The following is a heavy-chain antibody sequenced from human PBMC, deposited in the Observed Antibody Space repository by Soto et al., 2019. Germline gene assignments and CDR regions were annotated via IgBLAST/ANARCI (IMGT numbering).Heavy chain of an antibody. Sequence: EVRLLESGGGLVQPGGSLRLSCAASGFTFSSYAMSWVRQAPGKGLAWVSAISGGSESTYFADSVKGRFSISRDNSRNTLFLQMNSLRAEDTALYYCAKAFDYNYGGSGGHNDYWGQGTLVAVSS. D-gene: IGHD4-4*01. V-gene: IGHV3-23*01. CDR3: AKAFDYNYGGSGGHNDY. CDR2: ISGGSEST. CDR1: GFTFSSYA. J-gene: IGHJ4*02.